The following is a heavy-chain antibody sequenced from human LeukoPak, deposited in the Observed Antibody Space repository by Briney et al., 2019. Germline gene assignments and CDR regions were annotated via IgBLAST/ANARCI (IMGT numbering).Heavy chain of an antibody. CDR3: ARDGGSYSIAFDI. D-gene: IGHD1-26*01. V-gene: IGHV1-18*01. Sequence: GASVKVSCKASGYTFTGLGISWVRQAPGQGLEWMGWISAYIGNTKYAQKIQGRVTMTTDTSTSTAYMELRSLRSDDTAVYYCARDGGSYSIAFDIWGQGTMVTVSS. CDR1: GYTFTGLG. CDR2: ISAYIGNT. J-gene: IGHJ3*02.